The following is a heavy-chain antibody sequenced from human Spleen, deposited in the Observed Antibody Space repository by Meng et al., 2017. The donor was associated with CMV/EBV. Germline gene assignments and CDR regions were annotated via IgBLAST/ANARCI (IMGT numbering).Heavy chain of an antibody. CDR3: ANVRLGY. CDR2: INGDGSRT. V-gene: IGHV3-74*01. CDR1: GFTFSDYW. J-gene: IGHJ4*02. D-gene: IGHD1-26*01. Sequence: SLRLSCEPSGFTFSDYWIHWVRQAPGKGLVRVSSINGDGSRTSYADSVKGRFSISRDNAKNTVYVQMNSLRAEDTAVYYCANVRLGYWGQGTLVTVSS.